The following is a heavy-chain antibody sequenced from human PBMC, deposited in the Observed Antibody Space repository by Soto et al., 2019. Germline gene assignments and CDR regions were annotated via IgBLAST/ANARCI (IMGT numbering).Heavy chain of an antibody. Sequence: QVQLQESGPGLVKPSQTLSLTCTVSGDSISRGGYYWNWLRQHPRKGLERIGYIYHSGSTIYNPSLKSRVTISVDTSKNRLSLELRNVTAADTAVYYCARDGAGAYGLGWFDPWRQGILVTVSS. J-gene: IGHJ5*02. CDR2: IYHSGST. V-gene: IGHV4-31*03. CDR3: ARDGAGAYGLGWFDP. D-gene: IGHD2-21*01. CDR1: GDSISRGGYY.